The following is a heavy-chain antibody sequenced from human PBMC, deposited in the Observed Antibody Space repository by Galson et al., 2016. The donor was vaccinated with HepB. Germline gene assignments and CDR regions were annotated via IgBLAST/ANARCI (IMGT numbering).Heavy chain of an antibody. CDR1: DGSITSYH. CDR2: SYYRGST. V-gene: IGHV4-59*01. Sequence: ETLSLTCSVSDGSITSYHWSWIRQPPGKGLEWIGQSYYRGSTSYKSSLKSRVSISVDMSKNQVSLKLSSVTAADTAVYYCAGEVGFFGESVWGQGTTVIVSS. D-gene: IGHD3-10*01. J-gene: IGHJ6*02. CDR3: AGEVGFFGESV.